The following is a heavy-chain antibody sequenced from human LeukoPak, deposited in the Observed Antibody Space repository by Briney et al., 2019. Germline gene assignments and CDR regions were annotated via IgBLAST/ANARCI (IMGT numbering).Heavy chain of an antibody. Sequence: GGSLRLSCAASGFTFSSYSMNWVRQAPGKGLEWVSSISSSSSYIYYADSVKGRFTISRDNAKNSLYLQMNSLRAEDTAVYYCARGPSLRLAGNAFDYWGQGTPV. CDR3: ARGPSLRLAGNAFDY. V-gene: IGHV3-21*01. J-gene: IGHJ4*02. CDR2: ISSSSSYI. CDR1: GFTFSSYS. D-gene: IGHD5-12*01.